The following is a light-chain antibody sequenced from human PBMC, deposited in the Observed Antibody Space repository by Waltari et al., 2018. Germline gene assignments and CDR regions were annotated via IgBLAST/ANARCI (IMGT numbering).Light chain of an antibody. CDR1: QSVVSSDGNTF. Sequence: DVVMTQSPLSLPVTLGQPASISCRSSQSVVSSDGNTFLNWFPQRPGQSPRRLIYKVSNRDSGVPDRVSGSGSGNEFTLKISRVEAEDVGLYYCMQGTHWPYTFGQGTKLEIK. V-gene: IGKV2-30*01. CDR2: KVS. CDR3: MQGTHWPYT. J-gene: IGKJ2*01.